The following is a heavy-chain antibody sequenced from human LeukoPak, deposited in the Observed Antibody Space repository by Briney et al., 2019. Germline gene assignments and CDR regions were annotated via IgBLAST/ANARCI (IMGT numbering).Heavy chain of an antibody. D-gene: IGHD3-22*01. V-gene: IGHV4-61*02. CDR2: ISSSGST. CDR1: GDSISSGDYY. J-gene: IGHJ4*02. Sequence: SETLPLTCTVSGDSISSGDYYWSWIRQPAGKGLEWIGRISSSGSTNYNPSLKSRVTISVDTSKNQFSLNLNSVTAADTAVYYCARREDSSGYYDDYWGQGTLVTVSS. CDR3: ARREDSSGYYDDY.